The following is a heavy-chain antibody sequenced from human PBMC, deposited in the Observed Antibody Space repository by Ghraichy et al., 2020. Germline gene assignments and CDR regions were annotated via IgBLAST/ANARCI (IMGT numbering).Heavy chain of an antibody. V-gene: IGHV3-30*02. CDR1: GFTFSSYG. D-gene: IGHD1-26*01. CDR2: IRYDGSNK. Sequence: GGSLRLSCAVSGFTFSSYGMHWVRQAPGKGLEWVAFIRYDGSNKYYADSVKGRFTISRDNSKNTLYLQMNSLRAEDTAVYYCAKGGGGSPNSFFDYWGQGTLVTVSS. CDR3: AKGGGGSPNSFFDY. J-gene: IGHJ4*02.